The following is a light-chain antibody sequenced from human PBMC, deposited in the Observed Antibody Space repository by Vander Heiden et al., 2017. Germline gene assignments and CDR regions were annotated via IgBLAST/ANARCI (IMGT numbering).Light chain of an antibody. J-gene: IGLJ1*01. CDR2: DVS. V-gene: IGLV2-11*01. CDR1: SSDVGGYNY. CDR3: SSYAGSYTYV. Sequence: QSALTQPRSVSGSPGQSVTISCTGTSSDVGGYNYVPWYQQYPGKAPKLMIYDVSRRPSGVPDRFSGSKSGNTASLTISRLQAEDEADYHCSSYAGSYTYVFGTGTKVTGL.